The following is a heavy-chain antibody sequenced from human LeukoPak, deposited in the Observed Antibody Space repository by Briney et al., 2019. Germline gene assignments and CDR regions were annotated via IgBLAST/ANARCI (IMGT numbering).Heavy chain of an antibody. CDR1: GGSISRYY. V-gene: IGHV4-59*01. CDR3: AREGYYCYGMDV. J-gene: IGHJ6*02. Sequence: PSETLSLTCTVSGGSISRYYWGWIRQPPGKGLEWIGYIYYSGSSKYNPSLESRVTISVNTSKNQFSLKLSAVTAADTAVYYCAREGYYCYGMDVWGQGTTVTVSS. CDR2: IYYSGSS.